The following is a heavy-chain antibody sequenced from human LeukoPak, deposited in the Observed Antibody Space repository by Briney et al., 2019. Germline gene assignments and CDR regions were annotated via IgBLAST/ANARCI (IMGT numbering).Heavy chain of an antibody. J-gene: IGHJ4*02. CDR1: GYTFTSYD. CDR2: MNPNSGNT. CDR3: ARVRKVGSSSSMGY. V-gene: IGHV1-8*01. D-gene: IGHD6-6*01. Sequence: ASVKVSCKASGYTFTSYDINWVRQATGQGLEWMGWMNPNSGNTGYAQKFQGRVAMTRNTSISTAYMELSSLRSEDTAVYYCARVRKVGSSSSMGYWGQGTLVTVSS.